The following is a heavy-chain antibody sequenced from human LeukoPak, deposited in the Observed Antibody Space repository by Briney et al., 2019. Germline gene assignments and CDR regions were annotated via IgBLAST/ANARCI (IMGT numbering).Heavy chain of an antibody. CDR3: TTVNWNGPYYFDY. Sequence: GGSLRLSCAASGFTFSNAWMSWVRQAPGKGLEWVGRIKSKTDGGTTDYAAPVKGRFTISRDDSKNTLYLQMNSLKTEDTAVYYCTTVNWNGPYYFDYWGQGTLVTVSS. D-gene: IGHD1-1*01. CDR1: GFTFSNAW. J-gene: IGHJ4*02. V-gene: IGHV3-15*01. CDR2: IKSKTDGGTT.